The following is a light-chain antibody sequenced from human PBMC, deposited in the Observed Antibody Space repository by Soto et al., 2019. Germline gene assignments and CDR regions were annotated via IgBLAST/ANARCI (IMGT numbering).Light chain of an antibody. Sequence: QSVLAQPASVSGSPGQSITISCTGTSSDIGAYNYVSWYQQYPGKAPKLMIYGVTNRPSGVSNRFSGSKTGNTASLTISGLQAEDEADYYCSSYATSSTLHVFGTGTKVTVL. CDR3: SSYATSSTLHV. CDR2: GVT. V-gene: IGLV2-14*01. J-gene: IGLJ1*01. CDR1: SSDIGAYNY.